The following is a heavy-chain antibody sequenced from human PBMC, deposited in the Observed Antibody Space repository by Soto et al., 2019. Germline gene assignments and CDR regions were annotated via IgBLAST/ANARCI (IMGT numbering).Heavy chain of an antibody. D-gene: IGHD3-3*01. CDR2: FDPEGGET. V-gene: IGHV1-24*01. CDR1: GYTLTELS. Sequence: PRASVKVSCKVSGYTLTELSMHWVRQAPGKGLEWMGGFDPEGGETIYAQKFQGRVTMTEDTSTDTAYMELSSLRSEDTAVYYCATGLRFPHQFDLWGRGTLVTVSS. J-gene: IGHJ2*01. CDR3: ATGLRFPHQFDL.